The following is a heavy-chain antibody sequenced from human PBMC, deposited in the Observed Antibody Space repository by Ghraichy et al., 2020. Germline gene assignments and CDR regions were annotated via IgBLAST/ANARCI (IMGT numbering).Heavy chain of an antibody. Sequence: SVKVSCKASGGTFSSYAISWVRQAPGQGLEWMGGIIPIFGTANYAQKFQGRVTITADESTSTAYMELSSLRSEDTAVYYCASPYYYGSGSYFAYGMDVWGQGTTVTVSS. CDR2: IIPIFGTA. V-gene: IGHV1-69*13. CDR1: GGTFSSYA. J-gene: IGHJ6*02. D-gene: IGHD3-10*01. CDR3: ASPYYYGSGSYFAYGMDV.